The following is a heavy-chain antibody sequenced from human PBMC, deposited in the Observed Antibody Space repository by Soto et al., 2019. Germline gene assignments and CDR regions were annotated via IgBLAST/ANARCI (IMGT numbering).Heavy chain of an antibody. CDR2: FDPEDGET. V-gene: IGHV1-24*01. D-gene: IGHD3-10*01. Sequence: ASVKVSCKVSGYTLTELSMHWVRQAPGKGLEWMGGFDPEDGETIYAQKFQGRVTMTEDTSTDTAYMELSSLRSEDTAVYYCVTSHTHGSGSVYYYYYYMDVWGKGTTVTVSS. CDR3: VTSHTHGSGSVYYYYYYMDV. J-gene: IGHJ6*03. CDR1: GYTLTELS.